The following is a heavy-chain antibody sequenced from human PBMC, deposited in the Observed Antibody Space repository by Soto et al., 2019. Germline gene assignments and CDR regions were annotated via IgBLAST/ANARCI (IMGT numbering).Heavy chain of an antibody. CDR3: ARGYDFWSGYLPYFDY. J-gene: IGHJ4*02. CDR2: IYYSGST. V-gene: IGHV4-30-4*01. CDR1: GGSISSGDYY. D-gene: IGHD3-3*01. Sequence: QVQLQESGPGLVKPSQTLSLTCTVSGGSISSGDYYWSWIRQPPGKGLEWIGYIYYSGSTYYNPSLKSRVTISVDTSKNQFSLKLSSVTAADTAVYYCARGYDFWSGYLPYFDYWGQGTLVTVSS.